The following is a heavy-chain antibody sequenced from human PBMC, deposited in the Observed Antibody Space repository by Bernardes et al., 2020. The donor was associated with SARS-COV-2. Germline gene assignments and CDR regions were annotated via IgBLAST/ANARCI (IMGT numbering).Heavy chain of an antibody. Sequence: SGPTHVKPTQTLTLTCTFSGFSLSTSGVGVGWIRQPPGKALAWLALIYWDDDKRYSPSLKSRLTITKDTSKNQVVLTMTNMDPVDTATYYCAQSLKYYDFWSGYLGGYWFDPWGQGTLVTVS. CDR2: IYWDDDK. V-gene: IGHV2-5*02. J-gene: IGHJ5*02. CDR1: GFSLSTSGVG. D-gene: IGHD3-3*01. CDR3: AQSLKYYDFWSGYLGGYWFDP.